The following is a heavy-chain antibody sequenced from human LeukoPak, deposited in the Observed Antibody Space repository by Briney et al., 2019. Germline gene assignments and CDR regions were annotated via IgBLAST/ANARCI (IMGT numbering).Heavy chain of an antibody. V-gene: IGHV1-2*02. Sequence: GASVKVSCKASGYTFTGYYMHWVRQAPGQGLEWVGWINPNSGGTNYAQEFQGRVTMTRDTSISTAYMELSRLRSDDTAVYYCARVADIVVVPAAIGLFDYWGQGTLVTVSS. CDR2: INPNSGGT. CDR3: ARVADIVVVPAAIGLFDY. D-gene: IGHD2-2*02. CDR1: GYTFTGYY. J-gene: IGHJ4*02.